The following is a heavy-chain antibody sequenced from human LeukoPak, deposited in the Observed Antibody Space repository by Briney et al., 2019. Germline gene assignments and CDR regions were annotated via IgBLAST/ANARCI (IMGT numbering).Heavy chain of an antibody. J-gene: IGHJ5*02. D-gene: IGHD1-26*01. Sequence: GGSLRLSCAASGFTVSSNYMSWVRQAPGKGLEWVSVIYTGGSTYYADSVKGRFTISRDNSKNTVYLQMNSLRAEDTAVYYCARLRTTNNWYYDWGQGTLVTVSS. CDR2: IYTGGST. V-gene: IGHV3-53*01. CDR3: ARLRTTNNWYYD. CDR1: GFTVSSNY.